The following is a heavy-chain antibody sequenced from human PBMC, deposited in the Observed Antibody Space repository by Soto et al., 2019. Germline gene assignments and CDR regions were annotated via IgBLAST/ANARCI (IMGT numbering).Heavy chain of an antibody. V-gene: IGHV1-69*06. CDR1: GGTFSSYA. CDR3: ARDASGDYYDSSGYYA. D-gene: IGHD3-22*01. CDR2: IIPIFGTA. Sequence: QVQLVQSGAEVKKPGSSVKVSCKASGGTFSSYAISWVRQAPGQGLEWMGGIIPIFGTANYAQKFQGRVTITADKSTSTAYMELSSLRSEDTAVYYCARDASGDYYDSSGYYAWGQGTLVTVSS. J-gene: IGHJ5*02.